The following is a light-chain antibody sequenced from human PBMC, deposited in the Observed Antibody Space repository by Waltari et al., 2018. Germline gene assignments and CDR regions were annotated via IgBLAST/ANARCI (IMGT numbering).Light chain of an antibody. CDR3: QSYDNTLSASL. J-gene: IGLJ2*01. Sequence: YQVRPGTAANILYDGTTHRPSGFPARFSGSKAGTSASLAITGLQAEDEADYYCQSYDNTLSASLFGGGTKLTVL. V-gene: IGLV1-40*01. CDR2: GTT.